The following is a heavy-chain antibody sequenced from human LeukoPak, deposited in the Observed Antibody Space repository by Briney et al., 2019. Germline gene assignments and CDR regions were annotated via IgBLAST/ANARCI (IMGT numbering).Heavy chain of an antibody. CDR1: GGTFSSYA. Sequence: GASVKVSCKASGGTFSSYAISWVRQAPGQGLEWMGRIIPILGIANYAQKFQGRVTITADKSTSTAYMELSSLRSEDTAVHYCAFWGDLGHDYWGQGTLVTVSS. V-gene: IGHV1-69*04. CDR2: IIPILGIA. J-gene: IGHJ4*02. CDR3: AFWGDLGHDY. D-gene: IGHD3-16*01.